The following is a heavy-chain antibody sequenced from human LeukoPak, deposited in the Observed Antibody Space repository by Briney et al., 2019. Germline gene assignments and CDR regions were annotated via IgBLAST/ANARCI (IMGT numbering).Heavy chain of an antibody. CDR3: ASDRDYYDSSGYLFDY. CDR1: GFTFSNYW. J-gene: IGHJ4*02. V-gene: IGHV3-7*01. CDR2: IKQDGSEK. D-gene: IGHD3-22*01. Sequence: GGSLRLSCAASGFTFSNYWMSWVRQAPGKGLEWVANIKQDGSEKYYVDSVKGRFTISRDNAKNSLYLQMNSLRAEDTAVYYCASDRDYYDSSGYLFDYWGQGTLGTVSS.